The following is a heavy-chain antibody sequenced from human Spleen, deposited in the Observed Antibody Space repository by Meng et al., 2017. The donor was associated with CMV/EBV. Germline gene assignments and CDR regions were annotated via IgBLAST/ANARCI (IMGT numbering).Heavy chain of an antibody. J-gene: IGHJ6*02. V-gene: IGHV3-9*01. Sequence: LTCAASGFTFDDYALHWVRQAPGKGLEWVSGISWNSGSIEYADSVKGRFTISRDNAKNSLYLQMNSLRAEDTALYYCAKDRLSKGYYYYYGMDVWGQGTTVTVSS. CDR3: AKDRLSKGYYYYYGMDV. CDR1: GFTFDDYA. CDR2: ISWNSGSI. D-gene: IGHD4-11*01.